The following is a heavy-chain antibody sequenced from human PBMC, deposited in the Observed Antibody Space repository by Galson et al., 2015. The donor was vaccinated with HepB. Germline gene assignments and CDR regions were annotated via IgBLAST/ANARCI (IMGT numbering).Heavy chain of an antibody. CDR2: ISGSGGST. D-gene: IGHD2-15*01. J-gene: IGHJ4*02. CDR1: GFTFSSYA. V-gene: IGHV3-23*01. CDR3: AKDGDIVVVVAATADYFDY. Sequence: SLRLSCAASGFTFSSYAMSWVRQAPGKGLEWVSAISGSGGSTYYADSVKGRFTISRDNSKNTLYLQMNSLRAEDTAVYYCAKDGDIVVVVAATADYFDYWGQGTLVTVSS.